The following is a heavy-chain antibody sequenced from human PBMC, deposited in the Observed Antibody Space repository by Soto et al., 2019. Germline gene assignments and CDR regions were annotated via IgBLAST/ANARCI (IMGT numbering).Heavy chain of an antibody. V-gene: IGHV1-69*13. CDR3: ARYSWTTVVTPTHYCYYGMDV. CDR2: IIPIFGTA. Sequence: SVKVSCKASGGTFSSYAISWVRQAPGQGLEWMGGIIPIFGTANYAQKFQGRVTITADESTSTAYMELSSLRSEDTAVYYCARYSWTTVVTPTHYCYYGMDVWGQGTTVTVSS. J-gene: IGHJ6*02. CDR1: GGTFSSYA. D-gene: IGHD4-17*01.